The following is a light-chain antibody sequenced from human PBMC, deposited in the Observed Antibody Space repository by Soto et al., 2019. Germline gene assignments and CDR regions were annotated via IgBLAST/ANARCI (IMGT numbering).Light chain of an antibody. CDR3: QQYGSGPLT. CDR2: GAS. V-gene: IGKV3-20*01. Sequence: EIVLTQSPGTLSLSPGERATLSCRASQSVSTSYLAWYQQKPGQAPRLLIYGASSRATGLPDRFSGSGSGADFTLTISRLEPEDFAVYYCQQYGSGPLTFGGGTKVEIK. CDR1: QSVSTSY. J-gene: IGKJ4*01.